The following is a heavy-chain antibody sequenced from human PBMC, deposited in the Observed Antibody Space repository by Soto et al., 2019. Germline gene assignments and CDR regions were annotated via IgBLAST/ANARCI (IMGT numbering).Heavy chain of an antibody. CDR3: ARDDEYSSSSVRSEDGMDV. D-gene: IGHD6-6*01. V-gene: IGHV3-30-3*01. Sequence: QVQLVESGGGVVQPGRSLRLYCAASGFTFISYAMHWVRQAPGKGLEWVAVISYDGSNKYYADSVKGRFTISRDNSKNTLYLQMNSLRAVDTAVYYCARDDEYSSSSVRSEDGMDVWGQGTTVTVSS. CDR2: ISYDGSNK. J-gene: IGHJ6*02. CDR1: GFTFISYA.